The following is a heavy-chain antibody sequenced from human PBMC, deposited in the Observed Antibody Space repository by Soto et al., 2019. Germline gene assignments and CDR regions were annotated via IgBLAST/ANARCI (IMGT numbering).Heavy chain of an antibody. V-gene: IGHV1-18*01. CDR1: GYTFTSYG. J-gene: IGHJ3*02. Sequence: ASVKVSCKASGYTFTSYGISWVRQAPGQGLEWMGWISAYNGNTNYAQKLQGRVTMTTDTSTSTAYMELRSLRSDDTAVYYCARERLRFLEWLLPHAFDIWGQGTMVTVSS. CDR3: ARERLRFLEWLLPHAFDI. D-gene: IGHD3-3*01. CDR2: ISAYNGNT.